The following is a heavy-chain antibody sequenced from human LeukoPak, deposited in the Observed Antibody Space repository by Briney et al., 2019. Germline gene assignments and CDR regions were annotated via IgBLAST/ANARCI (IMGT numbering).Heavy chain of an antibody. D-gene: IGHD2-8*01. J-gene: IGHJ4*02. Sequence: PVGSLRLSRAASGFTFTTYPMSSGPESPGERDGRGLAISASGCGTDYADSVNCRFTSARDTARSTVFLQMSSLRAEDTAVYYCAKAPYCPNVVCRHYDYWGQGILVTVSS. CDR3: AKAPYCPNVVCRHYDY. CDR1: GFTFTTYP. V-gene: IGHV3-23*01. CDR2: ISASGCGT.